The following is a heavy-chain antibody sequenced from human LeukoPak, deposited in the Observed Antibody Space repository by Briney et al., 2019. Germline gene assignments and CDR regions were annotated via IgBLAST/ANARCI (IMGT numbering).Heavy chain of an antibody. Sequence: PGGSLRLSCAASGFTFSNAWMSWVRQTPGKGLEWVGRIKSKTDGGTTDYAAPVKGRFTISRDDSKNTLYLQMNSLKTEDTAVYYCTTEPTLWPYFDYWGQGTLVTVSS. J-gene: IGHJ4*02. CDR2: IKSKTDGGTT. D-gene: IGHD3-10*01. CDR3: TTEPTLWPYFDY. CDR1: GFTFSNAW. V-gene: IGHV3-15*01.